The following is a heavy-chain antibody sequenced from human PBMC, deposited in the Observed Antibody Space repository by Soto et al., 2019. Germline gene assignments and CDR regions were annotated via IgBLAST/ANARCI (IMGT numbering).Heavy chain of an antibody. V-gene: IGHV4-59*01. CDR2: IYYSGST. CDR3: ARDLPYEGYDY. J-gene: IGHJ4*02. D-gene: IGHD3-22*01. Sequence: SETLSLTCTVSGGSISSYYWSWIRQPPGKGLEWIGYIYYSGSTNYNPSLKSRVTISVDTSKNQFSLKLSSVAAADTAVYYCARDLPYEGYDYWGQGTLVTVSS. CDR1: GGSISSYY.